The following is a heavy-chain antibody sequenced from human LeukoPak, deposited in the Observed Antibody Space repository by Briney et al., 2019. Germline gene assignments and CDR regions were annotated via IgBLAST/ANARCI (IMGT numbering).Heavy chain of an antibody. Sequence: PSETLSLTCTVSGGSISSSSYYWSWIRQPPGKGLEWIGYIYHSGSTYYNPSLKSRVTISVDRSKNQFSLKLSSVTAADTAVYYCARVTALVDYWGQGTLVTVSS. D-gene: IGHD5-18*01. CDR1: GGSISSSSYY. V-gene: IGHV4-30-2*01. J-gene: IGHJ4*02. CDR2: IYHSGST. CDR3: ARVTALVDY.